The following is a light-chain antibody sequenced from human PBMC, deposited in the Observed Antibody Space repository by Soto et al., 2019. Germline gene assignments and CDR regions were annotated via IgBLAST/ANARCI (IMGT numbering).Light chain of an antibody. J-gene: IGLJ1*01. CDR3: CSYAGSYNYV. V-gene: IGLV2-11*01. CDR1: SSDVGGYNS. Sequence: QSVLTQPRSVSGSPGQSVTISCTGTSSDVGGYNSVSWYQQHPGKAPKLMIYDVTKRPSGVPDRFSGSKSGNTASLTISGLQAEDEADYYCCSYAGSYNYVFGTGTKLTVL. CDR2: DVT.